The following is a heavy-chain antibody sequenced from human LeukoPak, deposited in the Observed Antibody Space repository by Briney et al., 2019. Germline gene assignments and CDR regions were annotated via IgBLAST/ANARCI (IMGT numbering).Heavy chain of an antibody. CDR2: IYYSGST. Sequence: SETLSLTCTVSGGSISSYYWSWIRQPPGKGLEWIGYIYYSGSTNYNPSLKSRVTISVDTSKNQFSLKLSSVTAADTAVYYCARDSSNPSSSWYFAFDIWGQGTMVTVSS. J-gene: IGHJ3*02. CDR3: ARDSSNPSSSWYFAFDI. V-gene: IGHV4-59*01. CDR1: GGSISSYY. D-gene: IGHD6-13*01.